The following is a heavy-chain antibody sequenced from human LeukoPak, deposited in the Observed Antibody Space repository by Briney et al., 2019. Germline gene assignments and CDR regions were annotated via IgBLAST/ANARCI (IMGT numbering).Heavy chain of an antibody. CDR3: ARDEGMSVMVPAAMGFGPYYSYMDV. CDR1: GFTFSSYW. CDR2: IKQDGSEK. J-gene: IGHJ6*03. V-gene: IGHV3-7*01. Sequence: GGSLRLSCAASGFTFSSYWMSWVRQAPGKGLEWVANIKQDGSEKYYVDSVKGRFTISRDNAKNSLYLQMNSLRAEDTAVYYCARDEGMSVMVPAAMGFGPYYSYMDVWGKGTTVTVSS. D-gene: IGHD2-2*01.